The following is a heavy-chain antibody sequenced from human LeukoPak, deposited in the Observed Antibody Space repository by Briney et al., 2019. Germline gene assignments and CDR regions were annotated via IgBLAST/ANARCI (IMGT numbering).Heavy chain of an antibody. J-gene: IGHJ4*02. D-gene: IGHD4-11*01. CDR3: ARQTTPYFDK. CDR1: GFTFSRYA. Sequence: GGSLRLSCAASGFTFSRYAMHWVRQAPGKGLEWVAVILYDADNKFYADSVKGRFTISRDNSKNTLYLQMNSLRVEDTAVYYGARQTTPYFDKWGQGTLVTVSS. V-gene: IGHV3-30-3*01. CDR2: ILYDADNK.